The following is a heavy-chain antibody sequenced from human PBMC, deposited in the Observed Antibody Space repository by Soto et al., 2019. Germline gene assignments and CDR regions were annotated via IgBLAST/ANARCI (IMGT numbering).Heavy chain of an antibody. CDR2: INSGGST. D-gene: IGHD3-16*01. V-gene: IGHV4-34*01. CDR3: ARHRDYYYFSYGMDV. CDR1: GGSFSGYS. J-gene: IGHJ6*02. Sequence: QVQLQQWGAGLLKPSETLSLTCAVHGGSFSGYSWTWIRQPPGQGLEWFGEINSGGSTTYNPSLWSRVSMSLDTSTNHFSLTLISVSAAHTAVYYCARHRDYYYFSYGMDVWGQGTTVTVSS.